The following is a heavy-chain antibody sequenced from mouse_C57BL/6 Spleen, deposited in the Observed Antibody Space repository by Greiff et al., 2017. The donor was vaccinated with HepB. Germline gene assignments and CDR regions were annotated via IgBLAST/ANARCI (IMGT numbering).Heavy chain of an antibody. CDR2: ISYDGSN. Sequence: EVQLVESGPGLVKPSQSLSLTCSVTGYSITSGYYWNWIRQFPGNKLEWMGYISYDGSNNYNPSLKDRISITRDTSKNQFVLKLNSVTTEDTATYYCARGYGNYGFDYWGQGTTLTVSS. CDR3: ARGYGNYGFDY. CDR1: GYSITSGYY. D-gene: IGHD2-10*02. V-gene: IGHV3-6*01. J-gene: IGHJ2*01.